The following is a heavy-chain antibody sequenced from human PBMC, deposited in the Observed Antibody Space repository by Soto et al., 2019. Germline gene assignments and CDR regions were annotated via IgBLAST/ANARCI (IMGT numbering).Heavy chain of an antibody. D-gene: IGHD3-3*01. V-gene: IGHV5-51*01. CDR1: GYSFSTSW. CDR2: IYPSDSDT. CDR3: ATRAEYYDFWSGYYGA. Sequence: GESLKISCKGSGYSFSTSWIGWVRQMSGKGLEWMGTIYPSDSDTRYSPSFQGQVIISADKSTSTAYLQWRSLKASDTAMYYCATRAEYYDFWSGYYGAWGQGTLVTVSS. J-gene: IGHJ5*02.